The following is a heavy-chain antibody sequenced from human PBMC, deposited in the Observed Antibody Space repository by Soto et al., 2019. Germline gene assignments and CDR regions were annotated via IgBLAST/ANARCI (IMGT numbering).Heavy chain of an antibody. J-gene: IGHJ4*02. CDR3: ARVLSPYGSYPKHFDY. CDR2: IIPIFGTA. Sequence: GASVKVSCKASGGTFSSYAISWVRQAPGQGLEWMGGIIPIFGTANYAQKFQGRVTITADESTSTAYMELSSLRSEDTAVYYCARVLSPYGSYPKHFDYWGQGTLVTVSS. CDR1: GGTFSSYA. V-gene: IGHV1-69*13. D-gene: IGHD3-10*01.